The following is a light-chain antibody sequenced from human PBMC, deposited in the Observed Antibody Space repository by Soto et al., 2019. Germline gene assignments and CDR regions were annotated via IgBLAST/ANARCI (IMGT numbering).Light chain of an antibody. J-gene: IGLJ2*01. Sequence: QSVLTQPASVSGSPGQSITISCTRSSSDVGGFDYVSWYQQHPGKAPKLMIYDVSNRPSGVSNRFSGSKSGNTASLTISGLQAEDEADYYCSSYTSISTLGGVFGGGTKLTVL. CDR1: SSDVGGFDY. CDR3: SSYTSISTLGGV. CDR2: DVS. V-gene: IGLV2-14*03.